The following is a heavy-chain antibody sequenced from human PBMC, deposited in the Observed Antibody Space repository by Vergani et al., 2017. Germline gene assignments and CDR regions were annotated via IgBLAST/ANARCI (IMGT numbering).Heavy chain of an antibody. V-gene: IGHV3-23*01. J-gene: IGHJ4*02. CDR3: VKDAGSYENFFDS. Sequence: EVQLLESGGSLKQPGGSVRLSCAASGFTFSTYDMHWVRQAPGKGLGWVSALTGGGGSTYYAASFKGRFIISRDNSRDSLYLQKNSLRPEDTATYDCVKDAGSYENFFDSWGQGTLVTVSS. D-gene: IGHD1-26*01. CDR1: GFTFSTYD. CDR2: LTGGGGST.